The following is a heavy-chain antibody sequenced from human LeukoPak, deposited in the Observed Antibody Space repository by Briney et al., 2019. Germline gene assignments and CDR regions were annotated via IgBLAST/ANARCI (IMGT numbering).Heavy chain of an antibody. V-gene: IGHV3-23*01. CDR2: ISGSGGST. J-gene: IGHJ4*02. D-gene: IGHD3-10*01. Sequence: GGSLRLSCAASGFTFSSYAMSWVRQASGKGLEWVSAISGSGGSTYYADSVKGRFTISRDNSKNTLYLQMNSLRAEDTAVYYCAKVWGYYGSGSYYPNDYYFDYWGQGTLVTVSS. CDR1: GFTFSSYA. CDR3: AKVWGYYGSGSYYPNDYYFDY.